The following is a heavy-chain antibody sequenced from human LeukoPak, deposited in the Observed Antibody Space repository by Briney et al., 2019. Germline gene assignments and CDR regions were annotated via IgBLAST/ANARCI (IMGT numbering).Heavy chain of an antibody. J-gene: IGHJ4*02. CDR1: GYTFTGYY. CDR2: INPNSGGT. V-gene: IGHV1-2*02. D-gene: IGHD3-10*01. Sequence: ASVKVSCKASGYTFTGYYMHWVRQAPGQGLEWMGWINPNSGGTNYAQKFQGRVTMTRDTSISTAYMELSRLRSDDTAVYYCARLPVTIVRGVFEYYFDYWGQGTLVTVSS. CDR3: ARLPVTIVRGVFEYYFDY.